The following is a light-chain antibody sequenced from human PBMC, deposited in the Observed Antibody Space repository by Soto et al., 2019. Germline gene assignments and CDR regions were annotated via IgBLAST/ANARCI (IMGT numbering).Light chain of an antibody. CDR2: GAS. CDR1: QSISSN. J-gene: IGKJ1*01. CDR3: QQYNNWPRT. V-gene: IGKV3-15*01. Sequence: EIVMTQSPATLYVSPGERATLSCRASQSISSNLAWYQQNPGQAPRLLIYGASTRATGIPARFSGSESGTEFTLTISSRQSEDFAVYYCQQYNNWPRTFGQGTKVEIK.